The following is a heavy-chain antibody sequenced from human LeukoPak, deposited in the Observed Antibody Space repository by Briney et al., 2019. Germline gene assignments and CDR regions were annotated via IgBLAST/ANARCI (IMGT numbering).Heavy chain of an antibody. Sequence: ASVNVSCKASGYIFTSYAMHWVRQAPGQRLEWMGWINAGNGNTKYSQKFQGRVTITRDTSASTAYMELSSLRSEDTAVYYCARDPGRWDLDFWGQGTLVTVSS. J-gene: IGHJ4*02. CDR1: GYIFTSYA. CDR2: INAGNGNT. V-gene: IGHV1-3*01. D-gene: IGHD1-26*01. CDR3: ARDPGRWDLDF.